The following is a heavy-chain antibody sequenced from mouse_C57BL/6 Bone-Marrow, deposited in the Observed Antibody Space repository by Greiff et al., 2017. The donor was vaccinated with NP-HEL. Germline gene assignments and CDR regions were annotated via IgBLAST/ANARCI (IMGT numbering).Heavy chain of an antibody. J-gene: IGHJ4*01. CDR1: GFTFTDYY. CDR2: IRNKANGYTT. V-gene: IGHV7-3*01. Sequence: EVMLVESGGGLVQPGGSLSLSCAASGFTFTDYYLSWVRQPPGKALEWLVFIRNKANGYTTESSASVKGRFTISRANSQSILYLQMNALRAEDSATYYCARSIYYDYADDPFYAMDYWGQGTSVTVSS. CDR3: ARSIYYDYADDPFYAMDY. D-gene: IGHD2-4*01.